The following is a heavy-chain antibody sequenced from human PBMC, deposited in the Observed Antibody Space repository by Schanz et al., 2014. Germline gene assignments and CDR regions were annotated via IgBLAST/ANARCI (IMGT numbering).Heavy chain of an antibody. J-gene: IGHJ4*02. D-gene: IGHD3-16*01. CDR2: ISYDGSNK. CDR3: AKGLYYDNTGGGFDY. V-gene: IGHV3-30*19. CDR1: GFTFSSYG. Sequence: QEQLVESGGGVVQPGRSLRLSCAASGFTFSSYGMHWVRQAPGKGLEWVAVISYDGSNKYYADSVKGRFTISRDNSKTTLSLQMNSLRAEDTAVYYCAKGLYYDNTGGGFDYWGQGTLVTVSS.